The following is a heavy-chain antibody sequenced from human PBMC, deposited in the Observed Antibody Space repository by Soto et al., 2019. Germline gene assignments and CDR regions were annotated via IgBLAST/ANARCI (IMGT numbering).Heavy chain of an antibody. Sequence: QVQLVESGGGVVQPGRSLRLSCAASGFTFSSYGMHWVRQAPGKGLEWVAVIWYDGSNKYYADSVKGRFTISRDNSKNTLYLQMNSLRAEDTAVYYCARVYDFWSGMDVWGQGTTVTVSS. CDR1: GFTFSSYG. CDR3: ARVYDFWSGMDV. V-gene: IGHV3-33*01. J-gene: IGHJ6*02. CDR2: IWYDGSNK. D-gene: IGHD3-3*01.